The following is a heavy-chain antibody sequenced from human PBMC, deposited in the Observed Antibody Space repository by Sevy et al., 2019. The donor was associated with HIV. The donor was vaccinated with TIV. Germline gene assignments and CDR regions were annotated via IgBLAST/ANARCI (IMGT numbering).Heavy chain of an antibody. Sequence: GGSLRLSCAASGFTFSGYWMHWVRQVPGKGLAWLSRINGDGSYTKYGDSARGRFTIARDKAKNTLYLELNSLRADETGIYYCARGKIEGGSRLQDNAYWGQGSLVTVSS. D-gene: IGHD2-2*01. CDR2: INGDGSYT. CDR3: ARGKIEGGSRLQDNAY. J-gene: IGHJ4*02. V-gene: IGHV3-74*01. CDR1: GFTFSGYW.